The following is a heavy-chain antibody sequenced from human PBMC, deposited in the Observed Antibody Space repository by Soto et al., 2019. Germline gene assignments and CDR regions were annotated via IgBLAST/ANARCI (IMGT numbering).Heavy chain of an antibody. J-gene: IGHJ6*04. Sequence: EVQLVESGGGLVQPGGSLRLSCVASGFTVSNNYMTWVRQAPGKGLEWVSNMYSGCGTYYTDSVKGRFTISRDSSTNTLYRQMDNVRAEDTAVYYCARDPGVNWAWGKGTTVTVSS. V-gene: IGHV3-66*01. CDR3: ARDPGVNWA. CDR2: MYSGCGT. CDR1: GFTVSNNY. D-gene: IGHD2-8*01.